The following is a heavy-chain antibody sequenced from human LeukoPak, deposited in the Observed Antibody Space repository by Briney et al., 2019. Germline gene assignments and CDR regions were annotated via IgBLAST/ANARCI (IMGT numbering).Heavy chain of an antibody. D-gene: IGHD6-19*01. CDR1: GFTFSSYG. V-gene: IGHV3-33*01. Sequence: GGSLRLSCAASGFTFSSYGMHWVRQAPGKGLEWVAVIWYDGSNKYNADSVKGRFTISRDNSKNTLYLQMNSLRAEDTAVYYCARDLVGIAVAGLDYWGQGTLVTVSS. CDR3: ARDLVGIAVAGLDY. J-gene: IGHJ4*02. CDR2: IWYDGSNK.